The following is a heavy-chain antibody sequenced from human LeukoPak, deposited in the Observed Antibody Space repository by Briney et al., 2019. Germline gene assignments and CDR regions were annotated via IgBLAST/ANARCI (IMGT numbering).Heavy chain of an antibody. CDR1: VYTFTIYG. D-gene: IGHD3-16*01. Sequence: ASVKVSCTASVYTFTIYGISWVRQAPGRGLEWMGWISANNGHTNYTQKLQGRVTMTTDTSTSTAYVELRSLRSDDTAVYYCARPARPSGSYGYWGQGTLVTVSS. V-gene: IGHV1-18*01. CDR2: ISANNGHT. J-gene: IGHJ4*02. CDR3: ARPARPSGSYGY.